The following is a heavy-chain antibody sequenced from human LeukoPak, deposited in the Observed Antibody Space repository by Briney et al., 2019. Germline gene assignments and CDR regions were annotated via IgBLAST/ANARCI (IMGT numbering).Heavy chain of an antibody. CDR1: GFTFSDAW. J-gene: IGHJ1*01. Sequence: GGSLRLSCAASGFTFSDAWMSWVRQAPGKGLGWVGRIKSKTDGETIDYGTAMKDRFRISRDDSKNTLYLQMNSLKTEDTAVYYCLFSIFQHWGQGTLVTVSS. CDR3: LFSIFQH. V-gene: IGHV3-15*01. D-gene: IGHD3-10*02. CDR2: IKSKTDGETI.